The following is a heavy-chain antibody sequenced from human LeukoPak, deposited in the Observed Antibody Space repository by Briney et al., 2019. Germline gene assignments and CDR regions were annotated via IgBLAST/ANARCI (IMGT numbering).Heavy chain of an antibody. CDR2: ISSSGTTT. CDR3: ARQPTSGGTVY. Sequence: GGSLRLSCAASGFILTDYYMTWMRHAPGKGLEWASYISSSGTTTYYADSVKGRFTISSDIARKSLYLQMNRLRAEDTAVYFCARQPTSGGTVYWGQGTPVTVSS. V-gene: IGHV3-11*04. D-gene: IGHD3-16*01. J-gene: IGHJ4*02. CDR1: GFILTDYY.